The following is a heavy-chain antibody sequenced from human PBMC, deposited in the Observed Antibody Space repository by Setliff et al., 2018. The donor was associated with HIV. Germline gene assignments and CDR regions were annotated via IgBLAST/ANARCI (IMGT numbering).Heavy chain of an antibody. CDR1: GYSFTNYY. D-gene: IGHD6-6*01. CDR3: ARDIPPEYTGFDL. J-gene: IGHJ3*01. V-gene: IGHV1-46*01. CDR2: INPSSGDT. Sequence: GASVKVSCKASGYSFTNYYIHWVRQAPGQGLEWMGVINPSSGDTLYAQNFQGRVTVTRDTSTSTVYMELSSLRSEDTAVYYCARDIPPEYTGFDLWGQGTVVTVSS.